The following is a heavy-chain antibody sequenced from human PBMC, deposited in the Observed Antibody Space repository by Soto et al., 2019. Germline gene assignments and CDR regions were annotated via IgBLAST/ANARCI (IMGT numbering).Heavy chain of an antibody. Sequence: ASVKVSCKASGYTFTSYAMHWVRQAPGQRLEWMGWINAGNGNTKYSQKFQGRVTITRDTSASTAYMELSSLRSEDTAVYYCAREDIAVAGTFSITYWGQGTLVTVSS. D-gene: IGHD6-19*01. CDR2: INAGNGNT. CDR3: AREDIAVAGTFSITY. V-gene: IGHV1-3*01. CDR1: GYTFTSYA. J-gene: IGHJ4*02.